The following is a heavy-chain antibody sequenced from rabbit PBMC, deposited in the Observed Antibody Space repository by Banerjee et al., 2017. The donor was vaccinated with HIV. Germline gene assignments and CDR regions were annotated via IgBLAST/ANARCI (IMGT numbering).Heavy chain of an antibody. J-gene: IGHJ4*01. CDR3: ARDATGSRPVYFNL. CDR1: GFDFSTYY. V-gene: IGHV1S40*01. Sequence: SGFDFSTYYMSWVRQAPGKGLEWIACINTISGDTVYATWAKGRFTISKTSSTTVTLQMTSLTAADTASYFCARDATGSRPVYFNLWGPGTLVT. D-gene: IGHD4-2*01. CDR2: INTISGDT.